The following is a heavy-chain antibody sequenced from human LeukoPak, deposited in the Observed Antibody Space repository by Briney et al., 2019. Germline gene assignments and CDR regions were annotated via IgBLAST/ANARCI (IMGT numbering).Heavy chain of an antibody. J-gene: IGHJ5*02. CDR2: ISAYNGNT. CDR1: GYTFTSYG. V-gene: IGHV1-18*01. Sequence: ASVKVSCKASGYTFTSYGISWVRQAPGQGLEWMGWISAYNGNTNYAQKLQGRVTMTTDTSTSTAYMELRSLRSDDTAVYYCARGDMVRRVKLFRWFDPWGQGTLVSVSS. CDR3: ARGDMVRRVKLFRWFDP. D-gene: IGHD3-10*01.